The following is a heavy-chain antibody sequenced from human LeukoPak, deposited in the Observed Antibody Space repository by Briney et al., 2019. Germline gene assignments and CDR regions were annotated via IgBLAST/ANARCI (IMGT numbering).Heavy chain of an antibody. D-gene: IGHD6-13*01. CDR3: ARDHSSWYDHNWFDP. J-gene: IGHJ5*02. CDR2: ISSSSSYI. V-gene: IGHV3-21*01. CDR1: GFTFSSYS. Sequence: GGSLRLSCAAAGFTFSSYSMNWVRQAPGKGLEWVSSISSSSSYIYYADSVKGRFTISRDNAKNSLYLQMNSLRAEDTAVYYCARDHSSWYDHNWFDPWGQGTLVTVSS.